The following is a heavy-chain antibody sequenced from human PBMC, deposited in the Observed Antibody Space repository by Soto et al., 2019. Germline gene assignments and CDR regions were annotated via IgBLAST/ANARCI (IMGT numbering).Heavy chain of an antibody. CDR1: GGTFSSYA. V-gene: IGHV1-69*01. CDR3: GRALFRVVGQLDGMDV. CDR2: VIPIFGTA. J-gene: IGHJ6*02. D-gene: IGHD1-1*01. Sequence: QVQLVQSGAEVKKPGSSVKVSCQASGGTFSSYAISWVRQAPGQGLEWMGGVIPIFGTANYARKFQDRVTITAEESTSTAYMELSSLRSDDKAVYYCGRALFRVVGQLDGMDVWGQGTTVTVSS.